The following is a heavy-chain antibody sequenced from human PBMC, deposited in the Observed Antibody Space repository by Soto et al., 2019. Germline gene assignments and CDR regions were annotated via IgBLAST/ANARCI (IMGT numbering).Heavy chain of an antibody. CDR3: ARTANDDILTGYFDY. CDR1: GYTFTSYA. J-gene: IGHJ4*02. CDR2: INAGNGNT. D-gene: IGHD3-9*01. Sequence: GASVKVSCKASGYTFTSYAMHWVRQAPGQRLEWMGWINAGNGNTKYSQKFQGRVTITRDTSASTAYMELSSLRSEDTAVYYCARTANDDILTGYFDYWGQGTLVTVSS. V-gene: IGHV1-3*01.